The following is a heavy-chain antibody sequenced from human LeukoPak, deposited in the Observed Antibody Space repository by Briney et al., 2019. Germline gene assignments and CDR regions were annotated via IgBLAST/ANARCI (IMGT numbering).Heavy chain of an antibody. V-gene: IGHV3-74*01. D-gene: IGHD2/OR15-2a*01. Sequence: GGSLRLSCAASEFTFSSYWMHWVRQAPGKGLVWVSRISTDGSSTTYADSVKGRFTISRDNAKNTLFLQMNSLRAEDTAVYYCASYLTSIPSGMDVWGQGTTVTVSS. J-gene: IGHJ6*02. CDR2: ISTDGSST. CDR3: ASYLTSIPSGMDV. CDR1: EFTFSSYW.